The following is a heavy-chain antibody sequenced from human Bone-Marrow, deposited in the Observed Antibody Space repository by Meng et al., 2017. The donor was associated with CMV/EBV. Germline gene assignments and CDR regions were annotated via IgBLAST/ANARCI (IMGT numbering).Heavy chain of an antibody. J-gene: IGHJ5*02. CDR2: INHSGST. CDR3: ARGTLGYCSSTSCYTRWFDP. Sequence: GSLRLSCTVSGGSISSSSYYWSWIRQPPGKGLEWIGEINHSGSTNYNPSLKSRVTISVDTSKNQFSLKLSSVTAADTAVYYCARGTLGYCSSTSCYTRWFDPWGQGTLVTVSS. V-gene: IGHV4-39*07. CDR1: GGSISSSSYY. D-gene: IGHD2-2*02.